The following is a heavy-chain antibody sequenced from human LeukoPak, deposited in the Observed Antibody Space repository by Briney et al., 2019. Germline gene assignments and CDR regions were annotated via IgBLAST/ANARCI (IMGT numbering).Heavy chain of an antibody. CDR3: AKDRSIAAGDDAFDI. V-gene: IGHV3-23*01. Sequence: GGSLRLSCAASGFTFSSYAMKWVRQAPGRGLEWVSHISGSGISTYYADSVKGRFTFSRDNSKNTLYLQMNSLRAEDTAVYYCAKDRSIAAGDDAFDIWGQGTMVTVSS. CDR1: GFTFSSYA. J-gene: IGHJ3*02. D-gene: IGHD6-13*01. CDR2: ISGSGIST.